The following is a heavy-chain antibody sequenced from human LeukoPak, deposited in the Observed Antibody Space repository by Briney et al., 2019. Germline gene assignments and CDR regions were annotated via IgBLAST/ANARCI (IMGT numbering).Heavy chain of an antibody. J-gene: IGHJ4*02. Sequence: GGSLRLSCAASGFTFSSYSMNWVRQAPGKGLEWVSSISSSSSYIYYADSVKGRFTISRDNAKNSLYLQMNSLRAEDTAVYYCATYMVRGVISPIDYWGQGTLVTVSS. D-gene: IGHD3-10*01. CDR1: GFTFSSYS. CDR3: ATYMVRGVISPIDY. V-gene: IGHV3-21*01. CDR2: ISSSSSYI.